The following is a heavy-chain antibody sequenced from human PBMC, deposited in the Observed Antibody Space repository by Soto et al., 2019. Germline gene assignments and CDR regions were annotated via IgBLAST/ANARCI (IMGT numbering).Heavy chain of an antibody. J-gene: IGHJ3*01. Sequence: VQLQQWGAGLLKPSETLSLTCAVYGSSLAGYDWSWVRQPPGKGLEWVGEITQSGSTNYDPSLKSRVTISMDTSRNQFSLRLSSVTPADTAKYYCARDPHASAFEVWGRGTMVTVSS. V-gene: IGHV4-34*02. CDR1: GSSLAGYD. CDR2: ITQSGST. CDR3: ARDPHASAFEV.